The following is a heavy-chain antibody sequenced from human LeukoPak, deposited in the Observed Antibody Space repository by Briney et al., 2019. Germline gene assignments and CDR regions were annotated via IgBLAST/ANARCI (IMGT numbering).Heavy chain of an antibody. D-gene: IGHD2-8*01. CDR1: GLSFIDAW. Sequence: GGSLRLSCEVSGLSFIDAWMSWVRQTPGRGLEWVGRIKGRTDDEASDFAASVKGRFTISRDVSKNTVYLHMNRLTSDDTAVYYCTWMATVYTVDIWGQGTRVTVSS. CDR3: TWMATVYTVDI. J-gene: IGHJ4*02. CDR2: IKGRTDDEAS. V-gene: IGHV3-15*01.